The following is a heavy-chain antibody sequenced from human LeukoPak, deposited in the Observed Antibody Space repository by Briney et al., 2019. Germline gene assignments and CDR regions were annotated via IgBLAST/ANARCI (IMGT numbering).Heavy chain of an antibody. CDR1: GFTFSSYA. J-gene: IGHJ4*02. V-gene: IGHV3-23*01. CDR2: ISGSGGST. Sequence: GGSLRLSCAASGFTFSSYAMSWVRQAPGKGLEWVSAISGSGGSTYYADSVKGRFTISRDNSKNTLYLQMNSLRAEDTAVYYCALASDGYSGYEYYFDYWGQGTLVTVSS. CDR3: ALASDGYSGYEYYFDY. D-gene: IGHD5-12*01.